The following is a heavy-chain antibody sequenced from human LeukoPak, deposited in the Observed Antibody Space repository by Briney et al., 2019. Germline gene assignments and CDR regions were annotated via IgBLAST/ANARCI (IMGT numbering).Heavy chain of an antibody. V-gene: IGHV3-21*01. CDR2: ISSSSSYI. D-gene: IGHD1-26*01. Sequence: GGSLRLACAASGFAFSSYSMNWVGQAPGKGLERVSSISSSSSYIYYADSVKGRFTISRDNAKNSLYLQMNSLRAEDTAVYYCARDKVGAINGEVYFDYSGQGTLVTVSS. CDR3: ARDKVGAINGEVYFDY. J-gene: IGHJ4*02. CDR1: GFAFSSYS.